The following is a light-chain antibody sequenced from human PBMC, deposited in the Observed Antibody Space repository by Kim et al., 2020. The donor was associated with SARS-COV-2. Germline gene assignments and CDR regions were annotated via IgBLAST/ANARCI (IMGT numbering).Light chain of an antibody. V-gene: IGKV1-33*01. CDR2: DAA. Sequence: ASVGDRVTITCQASQDITSQLNWYQQKPGKAPNLLIYDAASLERGVPSRFSGSGSGTDFTFTISSLQPEDIATYYCQQYDSLSSTFGQGTRLEIK. J-gene: IGKJ5*01. CDR1: QDITSQ. CDR3: QQYDSLSST.